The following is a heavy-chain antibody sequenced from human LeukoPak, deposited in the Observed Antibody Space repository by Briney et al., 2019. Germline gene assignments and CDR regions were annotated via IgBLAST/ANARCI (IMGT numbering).Heavy chain of an antibody. CDR3: ARERRDGSGAFDP. CDR2: IRYDGSNK. J-gene: IGHJ5*02. D-gene: IGHD5-24*01. Sequence: GGSLRLSCAASGFTFSSYGMHWVRQAPGKGLEWVAFIRYDGSNKYYADSVKGRFTISRDNSKNTLYLQMNSLRAEDTAVYYCARERRDGSGAFDPWGQGTLVTVSS. V-gene: IGHV3-30*02. CDR1: GFTFSSYG.